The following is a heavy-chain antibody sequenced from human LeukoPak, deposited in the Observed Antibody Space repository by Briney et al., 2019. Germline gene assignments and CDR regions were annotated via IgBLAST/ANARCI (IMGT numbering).Heavy chain of an antibody. V-gene: IGHV3-53*01. D-gene: IGHD2-15*01. Sequence: GGSLRLSCAASGFTVSRNYMTWVRQAPGKGLEWVPVLYAHVSTYYEDSVKGRFTISRDSSRNTLYLQINILRAEDTAVYYCASVVVVAALGDRVYWGQGTRVTVSS. CDR2: LYAHVST. J-gene: IGHJ4*02. CDR1: GFTVSRNY. CDR3: ASVVVVAALGDRVY.